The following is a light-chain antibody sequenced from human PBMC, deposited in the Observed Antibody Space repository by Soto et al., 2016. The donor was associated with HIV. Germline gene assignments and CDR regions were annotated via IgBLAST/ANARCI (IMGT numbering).Light chain of an antibody. CDR1: KLGDKY. CDR2: KMT. CDR3: QAWDSGTAV. J-gene: IGLJ2*01. V-gene: IGLV3-1*01. Sequence: SYELTQSPSVSVSPGQTASITCSGNKLGDKYACWYQQKMTSPLCWSSIKMTSGPRGSLSDSLAPTLGNTATLTISGTQTMDEADYYCQAWDSGTAVFGGGTKLTVL.